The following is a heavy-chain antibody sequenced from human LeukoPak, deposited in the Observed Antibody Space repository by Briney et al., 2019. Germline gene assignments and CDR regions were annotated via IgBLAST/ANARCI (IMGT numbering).Heavy chain of an antibody. CDR3: ASGPLLYYYYGMDV. V-gene: IGHV1-3*01. CDR2: INAGNGNT. Sequence: GASVKVSCKASGYTFTSYAMHWVRQAPGQRLEWMGWINAGNGNTKYSQKFQGRVTITRDTSASTAYMELSGLRSEDTAVYYCASGPLLYYYYGMDVWGQGITVTVSS. CDR1: GYTFTSYA. J-gene: IGHJ6*02. D-gene: IGHD2-15*01.